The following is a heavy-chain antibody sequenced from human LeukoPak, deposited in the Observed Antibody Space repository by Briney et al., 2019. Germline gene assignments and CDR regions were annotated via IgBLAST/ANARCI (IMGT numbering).Heavy chain of an antibody. CDR3: ARVPGQLAPDYYYYGMDV. V-gene: IGHV4-61*01. J-gene: IGHJ6*04. D-gene: IGHD6-13*01. CDR2: IYYSGST. CDR1: GVSVSSGSYY. Sequence: SETLSLTCTVSGVSVSSGSYYWRWIRQPPGKGLEWIGYIYYSGSTNYNPSLKCRVTISVDTSKNQFSLKLSSVTAADTAVYYCARVPGQLAPDYYYYGMDVWGKGTTVTVSS.